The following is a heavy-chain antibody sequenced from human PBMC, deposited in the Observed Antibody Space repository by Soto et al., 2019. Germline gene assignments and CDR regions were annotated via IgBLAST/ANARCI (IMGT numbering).Heavy chain of an antibody. J-gene: IGHJ4*02. Sequence: LSLTCTVSGGSISSDYWSWIRQPPGKGLEWIGYIYYSGSTNYNPSLKSRVTISVDTSKNQFSLKLSSVTAADTAVYYCARSDGRYWGQGTLVTV. V-gene: IGHV4-59*08. CDR2: IYYSGST. CDR1: GGSISSDY. CDR3: ARSDGRY.